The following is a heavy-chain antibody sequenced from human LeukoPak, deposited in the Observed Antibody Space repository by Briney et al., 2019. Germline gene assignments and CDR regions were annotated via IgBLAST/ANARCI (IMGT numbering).Heavy chain of an antibody. CDR3: ARDLAGTGLSVFDL. CDR1: GFTFRGYS. V-gene: IGHV3-21*01. J-gene: IGHJ3*01. Sequence: GGSLRLSCAASGFTFRGYSINWVRQGPGKGLEWVSSISTGSTYIYYADSVKGRFTVSRDNAKNSLYLQMNSLRAEDTAVYYCARDLAGTGLSVFDLWGQGTMVTVSS. CDR2: ISTGSTYI. D-gene: IGHD1-1*01.